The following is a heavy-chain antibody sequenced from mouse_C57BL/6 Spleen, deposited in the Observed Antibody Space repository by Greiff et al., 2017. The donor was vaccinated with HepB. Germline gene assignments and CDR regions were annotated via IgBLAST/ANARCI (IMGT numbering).Heavy chain of an antibody. CDR3: ARERAFLGPFAY. J-gene: IGHJ3*01. CDR2: INPSNGGT. Sequence: QVQLQQSGTELVKPGASVKLSCKASGYTFTSYWMHWVKQRPGQGLEWIGNINPSNGGTNYNEKFKSKATLTVDKSSSTAYMQLSSLTSEDSAVYNCARERAFLGPFAYWGQGTLVTVSA. V-gene: IGHV1-53*01. CDR1: GYTFTSYW. D-gene: IGHD4-1*01.